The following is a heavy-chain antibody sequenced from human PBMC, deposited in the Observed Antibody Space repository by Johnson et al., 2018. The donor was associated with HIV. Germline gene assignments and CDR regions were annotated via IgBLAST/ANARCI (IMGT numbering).Heavy chain of an antibody. CDR2: FYSGGST. CDR1: GFTVSSYY. D-gene: IGHD3-9*01. V-gene: IGHV3-53*01. J-gene: IGHJ3*02. CDR3: ARGIGYFGYYNSDVLDI. Sequence: VQLVESGGGLIQPGGSLRLSCAASGFTVSSYYMTWVRQAPGKGLEWVSVFYSGGSTYYADSVKGRFTIYRDNSKNTLFLQMNNLRAEDTAVYYCARGIGYFGYYNSDVLDIWGQGTMVTVSS.